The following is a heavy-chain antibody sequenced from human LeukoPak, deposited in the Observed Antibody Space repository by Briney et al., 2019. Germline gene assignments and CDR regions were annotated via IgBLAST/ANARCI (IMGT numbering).Heavy chain of an antibody. J-gene: IGHJ4*02. CDR2: ISYDGSNK. D-gene: IGHD2-15*01. Sequence: PGGSLRLSCAASGFTFSSYAMHWVRQAPGKGLEWVAVISYDGSNKYYADSVKGRFTISRDNSKNTLYLQMNSLRTEGTAVYYCARQHFHCSGGSCYPGWFDYWGQGTLVTVSS. V-gene: IGHV3-30-3*01. CDR1: GFTFSSYA. CDR3: ARQHFHCSGGSCYPGWFDY.